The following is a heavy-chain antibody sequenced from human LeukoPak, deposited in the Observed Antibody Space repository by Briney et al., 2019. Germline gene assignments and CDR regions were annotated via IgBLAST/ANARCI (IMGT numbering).Heavy chain of an antibody. CDR3: ARASDPAMVISY. D-gene: IGHD5-18*01. Sequence: GGSLRLSCVASGFTFSTYALHWVRQAPGKGLEWVAVISFDGNNKYYAASVKGRFTISRDNSKNTLYLQMNSLRAEDTAVYYCARASDPAMVISYWGQGTLVTVSS. J-gene: IGHJ4*02. CDR2: ISFDGNNK. CDR1: GFTFSTYA. V-gene: IGHV3-30-3*01.